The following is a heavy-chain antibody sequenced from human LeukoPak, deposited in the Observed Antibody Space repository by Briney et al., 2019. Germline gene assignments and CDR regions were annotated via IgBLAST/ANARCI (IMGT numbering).Heavy chain of an antibody. CDR2: IYYSGST. D-gene: IGHD3-10*01. CDR1: GGSISSYY. CDR3: ASTYGSGSYYSSFDY. Sequence: SETLSLTCTVSGGSISSYYWSWIRQPPGKGLEWIGYIYYSGSTNYNPSLKSRVTISVDTSKNQFSLKLSSVTAADTAVYYCASTYGSGSYYSSFDYWGQGTLVTVSS. V-gene: IGHV4-59*01. J-gene: IGHJ4*02.